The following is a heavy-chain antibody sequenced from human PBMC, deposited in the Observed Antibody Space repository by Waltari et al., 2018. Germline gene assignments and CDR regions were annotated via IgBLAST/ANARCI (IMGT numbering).Heavy chain of an antibody. D-gene: IGHD3-9*01. CDR1: GFSLTTGSVA. V-gene: IGHV2-5*01. Sequence: QITLKESGPTLMKPTQTLTLTCAFSGFSLTTGSVAVGWIRQPPGKAPEWLALIYGNGDKKYSPSLRSRLTITKDSSENQVVLTMTNVDPVDTATYYCAHRYFSNFDYWGQGTLVTVSS. CDR3: AHRYFSNFDY. J-gene: IGHJ4*02. CDR2: IYGNGDK.